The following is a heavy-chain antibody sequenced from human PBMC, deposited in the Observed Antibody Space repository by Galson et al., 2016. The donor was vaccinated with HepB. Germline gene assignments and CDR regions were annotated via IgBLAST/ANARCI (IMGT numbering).Heavy chain of an antibody. J-gene: IGHJ3*02. CDR2: ISYDGSKK. D-gene: IGHD1-1*01. CDR1: GITFGDYG. Sequence: SLRLSCATSGITFGDYGMSWVRQAPGKGLEWVADISYDGSKKNYADSVKGRFTISRDNSKSTLYLQMNSLTADDTAKYYCAKVTQVLMLFRERNGLDIWGQGTVVTVSS. V-gene: IGHV3-30*18. CDR3: AKVTQVLMLFRERNGLDI.